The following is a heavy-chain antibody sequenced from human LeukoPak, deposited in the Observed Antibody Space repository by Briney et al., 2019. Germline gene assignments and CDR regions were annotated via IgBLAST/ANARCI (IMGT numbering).Heavy chain of an antibody. CDR1: GFTFDDYG. D-gene: IGHD6-13*01. V-gene: IGHV3-20*01. CDR2: INRNGDST. J-gene: IGHJ1*01. Sequence: GGSLRLSCAASGFTFDDYGMSWVRQAPGKGLEWVAGINRNGDSTGYADSVKGRFTISRDDAKNSLYLQMNSLRAEDTALYHCARDAYSSSRFQRWGQGTLVTVSS. CDR3: ARDAYSSSRFQR.